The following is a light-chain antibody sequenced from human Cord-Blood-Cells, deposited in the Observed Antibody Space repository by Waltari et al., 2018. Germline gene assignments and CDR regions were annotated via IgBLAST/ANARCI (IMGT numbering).Light chain of an antibody. J-gene: IGLJ7*01. CDR1: SPNIGSNY. V-gene: IGLV1-47*01. CDR2: RNN. CDR3: AAWDDSLSGQV. Sequence: QSVLTQPPSASGTPGQRVTISCSGSSPNIGSNYVYWYQQLPGTAPKLLSYRNNQRPSGVPDRFSGSKSGTSASLAISGLRSEDEADYYCAAWDDSLSGQVFGGGTQLTVL.